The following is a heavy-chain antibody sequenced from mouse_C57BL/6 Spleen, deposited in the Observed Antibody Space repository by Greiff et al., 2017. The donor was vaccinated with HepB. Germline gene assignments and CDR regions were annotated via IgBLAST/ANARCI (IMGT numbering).Heavy chain of an antibody. CDR2: ISSGSSTI. CDR3: ARGVVPYFDY. V-gene: IGHV5-17*01. D-gene: IGHD1-1*01. J-gene: IGHJ2*01. CDR1: GFTFSDYG. Sequence: EVQRVESGGGLVKPGGSLKLSCAASGFTFSDYGMHWVRQAPEKGLEWVAYISSGSSTIYYADTVKGRFTISRENAKNTLFLQMTSLRSEDTAMYYCARGVVPYFDYWGQGTTLTVSS.